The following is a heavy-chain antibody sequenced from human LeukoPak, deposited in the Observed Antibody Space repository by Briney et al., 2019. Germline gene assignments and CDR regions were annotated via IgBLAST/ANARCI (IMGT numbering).Heavy chain of an antibody. CDR2: IYHSRQT. Sequence: SGTLSLTCTVSGDSISSGNWWSWVRQPPGKGLEWIGEIYHSRQTNYNSSLKSRVTISVDKSKKKFSLSLTSVTAADTAVYYCARCLPILTGQGAFDYWGQGTLVTVSS. CDR1: GDSISSGNW. V-gene: IGHV4-4*02. J-gene: IGHJ4*02. CDR3: ARCLPILTGQGAFDY. D-gene: IGHD3-9*01.